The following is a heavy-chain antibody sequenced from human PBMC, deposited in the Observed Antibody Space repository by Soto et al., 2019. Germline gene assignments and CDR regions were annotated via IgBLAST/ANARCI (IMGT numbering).Heavy chain of an antibody. CDR2: SIPIFGTA. V-gene: IGHV1-69*01. Sequence: QVQLVQSGAEVKKPGSSVKVSCKASGGTFSSYAISWVRQAPGQGLEWMGGSIPIFGTANYAQKFQGRVKITADESTSTAYMELRSLRSEDTAVYYCARDMPRTGGYYYYFDYWGQGTLVTVSS. J-gene: IGHJ4*02. CDR1: GGTFSSYA. CDR3: ARDMPRTGGYYYYFDY. D-gene: IGHD3-22*01.